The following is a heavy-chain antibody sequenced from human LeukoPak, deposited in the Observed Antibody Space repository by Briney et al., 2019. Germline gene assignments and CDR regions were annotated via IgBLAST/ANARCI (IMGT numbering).Heavy chain of an antibody. D-gene: IGHD6-19*01. Sequence: PGGSLRLSCAASGFTFSSYSMNWVRQAPGKGLEWVSAISGSGGSTYYADSVKGRFTISRDNSKNTLYLQMNSLRAEDTAVYYCAKDHMYSSGWYNYWGQGTLVTVSS. V-gene: IGHV3-23*01. CDR1: GFTFSSYS. CDR2: ISGSGGST. CDR3: AKDHMYSSGWYNY. J-gene: IGHJ4*02.